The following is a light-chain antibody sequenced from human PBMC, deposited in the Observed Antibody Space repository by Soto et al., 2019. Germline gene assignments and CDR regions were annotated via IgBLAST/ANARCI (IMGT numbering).Light chain of an antibody. CDR3: SSYGGTDTLVV. CDR1: SRDVGGYHY. V-gene: IGLV2-8*01. CDR2: EVN. J-gene: IGLJ2*01. Sequence: QSALTQPPSASGSPGQSVTISCTGTSRDVGGYHYVSWYQQHTGKAPKLMIYEVNKRPSGVPDRFSGSKSGNTASLTVTGLQAEDEADYYCSSYGGTDTLVVFGGGTKLTV.